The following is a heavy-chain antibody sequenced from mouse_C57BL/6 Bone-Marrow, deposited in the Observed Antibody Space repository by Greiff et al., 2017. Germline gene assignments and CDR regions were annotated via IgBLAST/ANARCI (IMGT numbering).Heavy chain of an antibody. CDR2: INPGSGGT. CDR1: GYAFTNYL. CDR3: ARGREGWFAY. Sequence: VQLQQSGAELVRPGTSVKVSCKASGYAFTNYLIEWVKQRPGQGLEWIGVINPGSGGTNYNEKFKGKATLTADKSSSTAYMQLSSLTSEDSAVYVCARGREGWFAYWGQGTLVTVSA. V-gene: IGHV1-54*01. J-gene: IGHJ3*01.